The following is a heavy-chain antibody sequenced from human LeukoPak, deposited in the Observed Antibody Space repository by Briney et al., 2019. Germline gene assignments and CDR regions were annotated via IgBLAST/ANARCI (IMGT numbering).Heavy chain of an antibody. CDR1: GFTFSSYG. D-gene: IGHD6-6*01. CDR2: VNQDGSEA. CDR3: ARESPQTYSSSSGFDY. V-gene: IGHV3-7*01. Sequence: PGRSLRLSCAASGFTFSSYGMHWVRQAPGKGLEWVAQVNQDGSEAHYADSVKARFTISRDNAKSSVSLQMNSLRAEDTAVYYCARESPQTYSSSSGFDYWGQGTLVTVSS. J-gene: IGHJ4*02.